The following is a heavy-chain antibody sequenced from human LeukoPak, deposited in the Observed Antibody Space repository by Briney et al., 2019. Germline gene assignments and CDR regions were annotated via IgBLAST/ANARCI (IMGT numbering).Heavy chain of an antibody. D-gene: IGHD6-13*01. CDR2: INPNSGGT. J-gene: IGHJ5*02. CDR1: GYTFTGYY. Sequence: ASVKVSCKVSGYTFTGYYMHWVRQAPGQGLEWMGWINPNSGGTNYAQKFQGWVTMTRDTSISTAYMELSRLRSDDTAVYYCARAPHSSSPFDPWGQGTLVTVSS. CDR3: ARAPHSSSPFDP. V-gene: IGHV1-2*04.